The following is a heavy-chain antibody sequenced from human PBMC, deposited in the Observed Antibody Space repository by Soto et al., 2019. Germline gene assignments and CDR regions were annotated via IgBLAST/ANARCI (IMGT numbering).Heavy chain of an antibody. CDR1: GFTFSSYA. CDR2: ISGSGGST. CDR3: AKDPSKTTVTTGGFDY. V-gene: IGHV3-23*01. J-gene: IGHJ4*02. D-gene: IGHD4-4*01. Sequence: GGSLRLSCVASGFTFSSYAMSWVRQAPGKGLEWVSAISGSGGSTYYADSVKGRFTISRDNSKNTLYLQMNSLRAEDTAVYYCAKDPSKTTVTTGGFDYWGQGTLVTVSS.